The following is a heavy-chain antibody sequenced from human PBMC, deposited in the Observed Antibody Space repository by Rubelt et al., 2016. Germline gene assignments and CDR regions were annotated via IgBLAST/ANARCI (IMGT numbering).Heavy chain of an antibody. CDR3: ARRHDYGDLPRFDY. CDR1: GFSLSNARMG. Sequence: QVTLKESGPVLVKPTETLTLTRTVSGFSLSNARMGVSWIRQPPGKALEWLAHIFSNDEKSYSTSLKSRLTISKDTSKSQVVLTMTNMDPVDTATYYCARRHDYGDLPRFDYWGQGTLVTVSS. J-gene: IGHJ4*02. V-gene: IGHV2-26*01. D-gene: IGHD4-17*01. CDR2: IFSNDEK.